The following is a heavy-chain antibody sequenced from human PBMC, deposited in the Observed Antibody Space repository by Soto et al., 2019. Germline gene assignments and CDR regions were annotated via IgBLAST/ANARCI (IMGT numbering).Heavy chain of an antibody. CDR3: ARDGRRGYDMDV. D-gene: IGHD3-10*01. Sequence: QLAESGGGVVQPGGSLRLSCAASGFSFSTYAFDWVRQAPGKGLEWVSYINSGGTIYYADSVKGRFTISRDNAKNSLYLQMNSLRDEDTAVYYCARDGRRGYDMDVWGQGTTVTVSS. V-gene: IGHV3-48*02. CDR2: INSGGTI. CDR1: GFSFSTYA. J-gene: IGHJ6*02.